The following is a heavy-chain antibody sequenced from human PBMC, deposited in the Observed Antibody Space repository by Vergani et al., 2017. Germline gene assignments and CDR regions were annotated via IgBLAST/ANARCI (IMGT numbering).Heavy chain of an antibody. V-gene: IGHV4-59*11. CDR1: FDSIRNLY. J-gene: IGHJ5*02. Sequence: QVQLQESGPGLVKSSETLSLTCSVSFDSIRNLYCNWIRQPPGKGLEWIGSIHYSENTNYNPSLKTRVTISVDTSKNQFSLTLTSVAAADTAVYYCASDTYSGQRADRWGQGILVTVTS. D-gene: IGHD4-11*01. CDR2: IHYSENT. CDR3: ASDTYSGQRADR.